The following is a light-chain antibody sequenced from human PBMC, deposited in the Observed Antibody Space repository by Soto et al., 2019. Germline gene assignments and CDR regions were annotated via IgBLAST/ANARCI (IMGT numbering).Light chain of an antibody. V-gene: IGLV1-51*02. CDR1: RSSIGNNH. Sequence: QSVLTQPPSVSAAPGQKVTISCSGSRSSIGNNHVSWYRQLPGTAPKLLIYGSDKRPSGIPDRFSGSRSGTSATLDIAGLQTGDEADYYCGTWDSSVSAAVFGGGTKLTVL. J-gene: IGLJ3*02. CDR3: GTWDSSVSAAV. CDR2: GSD.